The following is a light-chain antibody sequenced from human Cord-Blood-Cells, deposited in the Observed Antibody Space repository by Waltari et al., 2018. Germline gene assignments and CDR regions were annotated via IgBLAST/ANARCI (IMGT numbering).Light chain of an antibody. CDR2: WAS. J-gene: IGKJ1*01. CDR1: QSVLYRSNNKNY. Sequence: DIVMTQSPDSLAVSLGERATINCQSSQSVLYRSNNKNYLAWYQQKPGQPPKLLIYWASTRESGVPDRFSGSGSGTDFTLTISSLQAEDVAVYYCQQYYSTPTFGQGTKVEIK. CDR3: QQYYSTPT. V-gene: IGKV4-1*01.